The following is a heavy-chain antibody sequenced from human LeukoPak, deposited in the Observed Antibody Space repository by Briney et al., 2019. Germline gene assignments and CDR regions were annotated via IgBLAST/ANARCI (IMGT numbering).Heavy chain of an antibody. CDR1: GFTFSSYS. V-gene: IGHV3-20*04. D-gene: IGHD3-10*01. Sequence: PGGSLRLSCAASGFTFSSYSMNWVRQAPGKGLEWVSGINWNGGSTGYADSVKGRFTISRDNAKNSLYLQMNSLRAEDTALYYCARDYGSGTPIIPWDYWGQGTLVTVSS. J-gene: IGHJ4*02. CDR2: INWNGGST. CDR3: ARDYGSGTPIIPWDY.